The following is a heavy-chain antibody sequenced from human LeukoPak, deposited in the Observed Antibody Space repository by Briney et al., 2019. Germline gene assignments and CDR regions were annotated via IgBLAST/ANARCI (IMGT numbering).Heavy chain of an antibody. CDR3: ARGFHRYSYDSGAYSIY. J-gene: IGHJ4*02. Sequence: GGSLRLSCAASGFTFSSYSMNWVRQAPGKRLEWVSYISSSSSTIYYADSVKGRFTISRDNAKNSLFLQMNSLRAEDTAVYYCARGFHRYSYDSGAYSIYWGQGTLVTVSS. CDR1: GFTFSSYS. CDR2: ISSSSSTI. D-gene: IGHD3-22*01. V-gene: IGHV3-48*01.